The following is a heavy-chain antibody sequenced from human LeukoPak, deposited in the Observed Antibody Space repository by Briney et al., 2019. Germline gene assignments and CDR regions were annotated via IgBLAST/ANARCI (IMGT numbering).Heavy chain of an antibody. CDR3: AKDSRYCDSSGTPANDY. CDR2: ISGSGGST. CDR1: GFTFSSYA. Sequence: GGSLRLSCAASGFTFSSYAMSWVRQAPGKGLEWVSAISGSGGSTYYAESVKGRFTISRDNSKNTLYLQMDSLRAEDTAVYYCAKDSRYCDSSGTPANDYWGQGTLVTVSS. V-gene: IGHV3-23*01. J-gene: IGHJ4*02. D-gene: IGHD3-22*01.